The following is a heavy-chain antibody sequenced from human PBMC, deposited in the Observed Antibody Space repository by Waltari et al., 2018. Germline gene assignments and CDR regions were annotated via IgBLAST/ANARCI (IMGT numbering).Heavy chain of an antibody. D-gene: IGHD6-13*01. CDR3: AKAGGIAAAEFQFDF. CDR2: ISGTALTT. Sequence: EVQLLESGGGLVQPGGSLRLSCAASGFTFISYAMTWVRQAPGKGMEGVSSISGTALTTFYADAVKGRFSVSRDNSKNTLYLQINGLRADDTAVYYCAKAGGIAAAEFQFDFWGRGTLVTVSS. CDR1: GFTFISYA. J-gene: IGHJ4*02. V-gene: IGHV3-23*01.